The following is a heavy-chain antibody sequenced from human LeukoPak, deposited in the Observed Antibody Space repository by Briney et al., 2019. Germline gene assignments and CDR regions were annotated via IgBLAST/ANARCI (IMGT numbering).Heavy chain of an antibody. CDR1: GGTFISYA. CDR2: IIPIFGTA. J-gene: IGHJ4*02. V-gene: IGHV1-69*06. CDR3: ARDGVYCSGGSCYAY. D-gene: IGHD2-15*01. Sequence: ASVKVSCKASGGTFISYAISWVRQAPGQGLEWMGGIIPIFGTANYAQKFRGRVTITADKSTSTAYMELSSLRSEDTAVYYCARDGVYCSGGSCYAYWGQGTLVTVSS.